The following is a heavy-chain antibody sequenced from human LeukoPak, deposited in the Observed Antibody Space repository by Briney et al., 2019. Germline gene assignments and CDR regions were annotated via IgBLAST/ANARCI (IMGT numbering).Heavy chain of an antibody. CDR1: GYIFTGYY. CDR3: AGQRFGKYYFDY. Sequence: GASVKVSCKASGYIFTGYYMHWVRQAPGQGLEWMGWINPNSGGTNYAQKFQGRVTMTRDTSISTAYMELSRLRSDDTAVYYCAGQRFGKYYFDYWGQGTLVTVSS. J-gene: IGHJ4*02. V-gene: IGHV1-2*02. CDR2: INPNSGGT. D-gene: IGHD3-10*01.